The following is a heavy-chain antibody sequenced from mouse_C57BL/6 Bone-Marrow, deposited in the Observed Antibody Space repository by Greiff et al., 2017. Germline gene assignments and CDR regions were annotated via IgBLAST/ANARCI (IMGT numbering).Heavy chain of an antibody. CDR3: ARGDYYGSSFYYFDY. CDR2: ILPSIGRT. CDR1: DSEVFPIAY. J-gene: IGHJ2*01. V-gene: IGHV15-2*01. Sequence: VQLQQSGSELRSPGSSVKLSCKDFDSEVFPIAYMSWVRQKPGHGFEWIGGILPSIGRTIYGEKFEDKATLDADTLSNTAYLELNSLTSEDSAIYYCARGDYYGSSFYYFDYWGQGTTLTVSS. D-gene: IGHD1-1*01.